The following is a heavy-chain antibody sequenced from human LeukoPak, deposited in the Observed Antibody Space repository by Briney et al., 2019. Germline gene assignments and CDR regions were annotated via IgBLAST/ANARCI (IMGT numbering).Heavy chain of an antibody. D-gene: IGHD4-23*01. V-gene: IGHV1-2*02. J-gene: IGHJ4*02. CDR2: INPNSGGT. CDR1: GYTFTGYY. Sequence: ASVKVSCKASGYTFTGYYMHWVRQAPGQGLEWMGWINPNSGGTNYAQKFQGRVTMTRDTSINTAYMELSRLRSDDTAMYYCASGNSVWATGTPAYYFDYWGQGTLVTVSS. CDR3: ASGNSVWATGTPAYYFDY.